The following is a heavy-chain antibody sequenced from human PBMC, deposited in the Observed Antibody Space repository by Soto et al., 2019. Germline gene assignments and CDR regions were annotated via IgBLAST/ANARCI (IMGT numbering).Heavy chain of an antibody. Sequence: XSVKVSFNASGYTFTGYYMHLVRHSPGQGLEWMGWINPNSGGTNYAQKFQGWVTMTRDTSISTAYMELSRLRSDDTAVYYCARAWVVGATMGFGYWGQGTLVTVSS. V-gene: IGHV1-2*04. D-gene: IGHD1-26*01. CDR3: ARAWVVGATMGFGY. CDR2: INPNSGGT. J-gene: IGHJ4*02. CDR1: GYTFTGYY.